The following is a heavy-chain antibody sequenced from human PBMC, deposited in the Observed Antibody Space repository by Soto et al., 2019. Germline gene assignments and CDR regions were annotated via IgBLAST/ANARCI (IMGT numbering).Heavy chain of an antibody. J-gene: IGHJ5*01. D-gene: IGHD2-15*01. Sequence: PGGSLRLSCVPSGFIFSSYAMHWVRQAPGKGLEWVAIISYDGTNKYYADSVRGRFTISRDNSKNTLYLQMNSLRVEDTALYYCVKDRGRYCSRGTCYLFNSWGQGA. CDR1: GFIFSSYA. CDR3: VKDRGRYCSRGTCYLFNS. CDR2: ISYDGTNK. V-gene: IGHV3-30*04.